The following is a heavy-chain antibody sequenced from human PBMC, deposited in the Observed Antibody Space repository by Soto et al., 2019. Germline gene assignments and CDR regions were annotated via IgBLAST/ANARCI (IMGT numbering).Heavy chain of an antibody. J-gene: IGHJ3*02. CDR3: APIQKFKEYDRDAFDI. CDR2: INPSGGST. Sequence: ASVKVSCKASGYTFTSYYMHWVRQAPGQGLEWMGIINPSGGSTSYAQKFQGRVTMTRDTSTSTVYMELSSLRSEDTAWYYCAPIQKFKEYDRDAFDISGQGKMGTVSS. V-gene: IGHV1-46*03. CDR1: GYTFTSYY. D-gene: IGHD5-18*01.